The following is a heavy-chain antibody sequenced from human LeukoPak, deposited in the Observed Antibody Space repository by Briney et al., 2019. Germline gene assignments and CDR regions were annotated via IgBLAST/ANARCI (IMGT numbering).Heavy chain of an antibody. CDR2: IKQDGSEK. CDR3: ARVGRLVTPDY. Sequence: GGSLRLSCAASGFTFSRYWMSWVRQAPGKGLEWVANIKQDGSEKYYVDSVKGRFTISRDNAKNSLYLQMNSLRAEDTAVYYCARVGRLVTPDYWGQGTLVTVSS. J-gene: IGHJ4*02. V-gene: IGHV3-7*01. D-gene: IGHD3-9*01. CDR1: GFTFSRYW.